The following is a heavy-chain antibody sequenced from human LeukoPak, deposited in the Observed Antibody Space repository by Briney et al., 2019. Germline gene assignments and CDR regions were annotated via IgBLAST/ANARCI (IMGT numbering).Heavy chain of an antibody. CDR3: ARVPLDIILLYYMDV. V-gene: IGHV3-21*01. Sequence: GGSLRLSCAASGFTFSNYCMTWVRQAPGEGLEGVASISSTSEYLLHSDSLQGRFSISRDNARDSLFLEMNSLRAEDTAIYYCARVPLDIILLYYMDVWGKGTTVTVSS. CDR1: GFTFSNYC. J-gene: IGHJ6*03. CDR2: ISSTSEYL. D-gene: IGHD2-21*01.